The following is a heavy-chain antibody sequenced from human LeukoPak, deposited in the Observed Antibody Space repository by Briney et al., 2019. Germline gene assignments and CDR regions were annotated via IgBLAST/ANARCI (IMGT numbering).Heavy chain of an antibody. D-gene: IGHD3-10*01. CDR2: IYYGGST. CDR3: GRLQWCGNYLPGSLDY. J-gene: IGHJ4*02. V-gene: IGHV4-39*02. CDR1: GGSVSSRSYY. Sequence: SETLSLTCTVFGGSVSSRSYYWGWIRQPPGKGLEWIGSIYYGGSTYYNPSLKSRVTIALDTSKNHFSLELSSVTAADTAVYYCGRLQWCGNYLPGSLDYWGQGTLVTVSS.